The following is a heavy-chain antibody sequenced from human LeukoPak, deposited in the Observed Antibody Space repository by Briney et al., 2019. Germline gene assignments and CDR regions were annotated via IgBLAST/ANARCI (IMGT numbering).Heavy chain of an antibody. D-gene: IGHD6-19*01. CDR3: ARGSGWYYY. CDR2: IYYSGST. CDR1: GGSISSYY. J-gene: IGHJ4*02. V-gene: IGHV4-59*01. Sequence: KPSETLSLTCTVSGGSISSYYWSWIRQPPGKGLELIGYIYYSGSTNYNPSLKSRVTLSVDPSKNQFSLKLSPVPAADTAVYYCARGSGWYYYWGQGTLVTVSS.